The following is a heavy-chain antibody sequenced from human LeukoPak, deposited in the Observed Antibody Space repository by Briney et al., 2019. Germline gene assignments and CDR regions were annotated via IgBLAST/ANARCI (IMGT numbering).Heavy chain of an antibody. Sequence: GGSLRLSCAASGFTFSSYAMHWVRQAPGKGLEWVAVISYDGSNKYYADSVKGRFTISRDNSKNTLYLQMNSLRAEGTAVYYCARGGYYDSSGYPDYWGQGTLVTVSS. CDR2: ISYDGSNK. CDR3: ARGGYYDSSGYPDY. V-gene: IGHV3-30*04. CDR1: GFTFSSYA. J-gene: IGHJ4*02. D-gene: IGHD3-22*01.